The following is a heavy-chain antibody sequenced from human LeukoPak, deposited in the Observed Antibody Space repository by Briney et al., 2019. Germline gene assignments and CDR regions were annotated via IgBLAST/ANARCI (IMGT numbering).Heavy chain of an antibody. J-gene: IGHJ6*04. CDR1: GFTFSSYA. V-gene: IGHV3-23*01. CDR3: AKDSRITMVRGVGGPMDV. CDR2: ISGSGGST. D-gene: IGHD3-10*01. Sequence: PGGSLRLSCAASGFTFSSYAMSWVRQAPGKGLEWVSAISGSGGSTYYADSVKGRFTISRDNSKNTLYLQMNSLRAEDTAVYYCAKDSRITMVRGVGGPMDVWGKGTTVTVSX.